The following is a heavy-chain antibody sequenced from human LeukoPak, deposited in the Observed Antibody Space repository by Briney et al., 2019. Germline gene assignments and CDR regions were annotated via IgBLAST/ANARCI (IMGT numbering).Heavy chain of an antibody. V-gene: IGHV3-74*01. D-gene: IGHD5-12*01. CDR3: AVRGYSGYDTIYFDY. J-gene: IGHJ4*02. CDR2: INSDGSST. CDR1: GFTFSSYW. Sequence: GGSLSLSCAASGFTFSSYWMHWVRQAPGKGLVWVSRINSDGSSTSYADSVKGRFTISRDSAKNTLYLQMNSLRAEDTAVYYCAVRGYSGYDTIYFDYWGQGTLVTVSS.